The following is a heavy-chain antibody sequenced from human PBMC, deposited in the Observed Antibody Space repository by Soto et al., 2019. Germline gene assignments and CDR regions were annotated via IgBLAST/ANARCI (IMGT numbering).Heavy chain of an antibody. V-gene: IGHV4-30-2*01. CDR3: ASSHAGAHITAAVH. CDR1: GGSISSGGYS. CDR2: IYHSGST. Sequence: QLQLQESGSGLVKPSQTLSLTCAVSGGSISSGGYSWSWIRQPPGKGLEWIGYIYHSGSTYYNPSRKRRVTIAVDRSKNQFSLKLSSVTAADTAVYYCASSHAGAHITAAVHWGQGTLVTVSS. J-gene: IGHJ4*02. D-gene: IGHD6-13*01.